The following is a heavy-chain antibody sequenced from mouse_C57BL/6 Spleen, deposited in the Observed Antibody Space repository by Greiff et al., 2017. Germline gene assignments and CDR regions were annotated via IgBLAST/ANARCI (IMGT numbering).Heavy chain of an antibody. CDR3: ARFFYDYDAPWFAY. D-gene: IGHD2-4*01. J-gene: IGHJ3*01. V-gene: IGHV1-82*01. CDR2: FYPGDGDT. Sequence: VQLQQSGPELVKPGASVKISCKASGYAFSSSWMNWVKQRPGKGLEWIGRFYPGDGDTNYNGKFKGKATLTADKSSSTAYMQLSSLTSEDSAVYFCARFFYDYDAPWFAYWGQGTLVTVSA. CDR1: GYAFSSSW.